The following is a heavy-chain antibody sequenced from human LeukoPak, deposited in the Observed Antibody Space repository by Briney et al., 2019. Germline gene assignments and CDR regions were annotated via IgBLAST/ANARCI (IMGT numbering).Heavy chain of an antibody. CDR3: ARGLVVVVAGAFDI. CDR1: GGTFSSYA. CDR2: IIPILGIA. V-gene: IGHV1-69*04. Sequence: ASVKVSCKASGGTFSSYAISWVRQAPGQGREWMGRIIPILGIANYAQKFQGRVTITADKSTSTAYMELSSLRSEDTAVYYCARGLVVVVAGAFDIWGQGTMVTVSS. J-gene: IGHJ3*02. D-gene: IGHD2-15*01.